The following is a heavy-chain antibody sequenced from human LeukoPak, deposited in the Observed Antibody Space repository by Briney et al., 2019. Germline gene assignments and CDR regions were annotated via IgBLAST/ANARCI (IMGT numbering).Heavy chain of an antibody. J-gene: IGHJ3*02. D-gene: IGHD5-18*01. CDR1: GYSISSAYY. V-gene: IGHV4-61*02. Sequence: SETLSLTCTVSGYSISSAYYWSWIRQPAGKGLEWIGRIYTSGSTNYNPSLKSRVTISIDTSKNQFSLKLSSVTAADTAVYYCARQRGYNYGDPKSDAFDIWGQGTMVTVSS. CDR2: IYTSGST. CDR3: ARQRGYNYGDPKSDAFDI.